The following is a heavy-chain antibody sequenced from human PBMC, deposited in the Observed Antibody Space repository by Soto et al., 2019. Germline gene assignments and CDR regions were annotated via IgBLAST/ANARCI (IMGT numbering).Heavy chain of an antibody. V-gene: IGHV3-23*01. D-gene: IGHD2-15*01. CDR3: AKAACSGGTCSLYYFDY. Sequence: PXGSLRLSCAASVFTFSNYAMSCVRHSPGKGLEWVSTISGRGGNTYYADSVKGRFTISRDNSRNTLYLQMDSLRVEDSAVYSCAKAACSGGTCSLYYFDYWGQGALVTVSS. CDR1: VFTFSNYA. J-gene: IGHJ4*02. CDR2: ISGRGGNT.